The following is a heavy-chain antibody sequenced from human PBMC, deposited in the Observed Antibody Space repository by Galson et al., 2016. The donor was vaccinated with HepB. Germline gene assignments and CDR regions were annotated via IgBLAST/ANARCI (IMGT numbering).Heavy chain of an antibody. CDR1: GGSFSGYY. J-gene: IGHJ5*02. CDR3: ARGGKDSGSPRASDNWFAP. CDR2: INHSGST. D-gene: IGHD1-26*01. Sequence: ETLSLTCAVYGGSFSGYYWSWFRQSPGKGLEWIGEINHSGSTNYNPSLKSRVSISVDTSKNQFSLRQSSVTAADTAVYYCARGGKDSGSPRASDNWFAPWGQGTLVSVSS. V-gene: IGHV4-34*01.